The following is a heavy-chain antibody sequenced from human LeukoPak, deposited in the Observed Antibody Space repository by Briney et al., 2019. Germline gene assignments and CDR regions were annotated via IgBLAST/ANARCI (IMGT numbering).Heavy chain of an antibody. J-gene: IGHJ4*02. Sequence: PGGSLRLSRAASGCIYSSYMMNWVRPAAGRGLEGVSYISSSSATIYHADSVKGRFTISRDNAKNSLYLQMNSLRDEDTAVYYCAKDGHYGAGSCFDYWGQGMLVTVSS. D-gene: IGHD3-10*01. CDR3: AKDGHYGAGSCFDY. V-gene: IGHV3-48*02. CDR1: GCIYSSYM. CDR2: ISSSSATI.